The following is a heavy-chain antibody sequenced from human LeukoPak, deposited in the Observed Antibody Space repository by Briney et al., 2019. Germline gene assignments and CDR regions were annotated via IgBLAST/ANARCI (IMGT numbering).Heavy chain of an antibody. Sequence: SETLSLTCTVSGGSISSYYWSWIRQPPGEGLEWIGYIYYSGSTNYNPSLKSRVTISVDTSKNQFSLKLSSVTAADTAVYYCARLGGDPAFFDYWGQGTLVTVSS. V-gene: IGHV4-59*08. J-gene: IGHJ4*02. CDR2: IYYSGST. CDR1: GGSISSYY. CDR3: ARLGGDPAFFDY. D-gene: IGHD3-10*01.